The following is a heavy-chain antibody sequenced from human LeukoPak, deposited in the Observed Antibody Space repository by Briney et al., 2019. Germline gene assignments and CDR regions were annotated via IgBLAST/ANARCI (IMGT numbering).Heavy chain of an antibody. D-gene: IGHD6-19*01. V-gene: IGHV1-18*01. CDR2: ISAYNGNT. Sequence: ASVKVSCKASGYTFTSYGISWVRQAPGQGLEWMGWISAYNGNTNCAQKLQGRVTMTTDTSTSTAYMELRSLRSDDTAVYYCARQWLWRAEYYYYYMDVWGKGTTVTVSS. J-gene: IGHJ6*03. CDR3: ARQWLWRAEYYYYYMDV. CDR1: GYTFTSYG.